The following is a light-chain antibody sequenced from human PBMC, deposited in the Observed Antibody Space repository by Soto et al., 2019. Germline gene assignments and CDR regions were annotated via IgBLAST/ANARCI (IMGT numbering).Light chain of an antibody. CDR1: QSISSW. J-gene: IGKJ1*01. V-gene: IGKV1-5*03. CDR3: QQYSSYSRT. Sequence: DIQMTQSPSTLSASVGDTVTITCRASQSISSWLAWYQQKPGKAPKLLIYKASSLESGVPSRFSGSGSGTEFTLTISSLQPDDFATYYCQQYSSYSRTFGQGTKVEIK. CDR2: KAS.